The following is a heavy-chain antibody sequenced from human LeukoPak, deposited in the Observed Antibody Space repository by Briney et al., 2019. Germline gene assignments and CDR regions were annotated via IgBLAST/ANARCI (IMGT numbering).Heavy chain of an antibody. J-gene: IGHJ4*02. CDR2: IYHSGST. CDR1: GGSISSGGYS. D-gene: IGHD5-18*01. Sequence: PSETLSLTCAVSGGSISSGGYSWSWIRQPPGKGLEWIGYIYHSGSTYYNPSLKSRVTISVGRSKNQFSLKLSSVTAADTAVYYCARAPGGYSYGYPDYWGQGTLVTVSS. CDR3: ARAPGGYSYGYPDY. V-gene: IGHV4-30-2*01.